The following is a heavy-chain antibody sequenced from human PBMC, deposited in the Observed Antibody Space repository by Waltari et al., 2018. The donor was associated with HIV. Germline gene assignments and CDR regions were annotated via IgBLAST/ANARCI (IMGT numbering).Heavy chain of an antibody. D-gene: IGHD3-3*01. Sequence: QAQLVQSGAEVKKPGASVKVSCKASGYPFNSYDINWVRQATGQGLEWLGWMNPKSGKRGYTKKWQGRLTVTRDTSTSTAYMGLNSLRSDDTAVYYCARVRDGNSDFRTGRYFYYYGLDVWGQGTTVTVSS. V-gene: IGHV1-8*01. CDR1: GYPFNSYD. CDR2: MNPKSGKR. CDR3: ARVRDGNSDFRTGRYFYYYGLDV. J-gene: IGHJ6*02.